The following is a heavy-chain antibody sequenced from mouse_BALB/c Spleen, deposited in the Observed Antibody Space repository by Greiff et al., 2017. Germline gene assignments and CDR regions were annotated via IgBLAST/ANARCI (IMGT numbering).Heavy chain of an antibody. D-gene: IGHD2-1*01. J-gene: IGHJ4*01. Sequence: QVQLQQSGAELVRPGTSVKVSCKASGYAFTNYLIEWVKQRPGQGLEWIGVINPGSGGTNYNEKFKGKATLTADKSSSTAYMQLSSLTSDDSAVYFCARYYGNSYYYAMDYWGQGTSVTVSS. CDR1: GYAFTNYL. CDR2: INPGSGGT. V-gene: IGHV1-54*01. CDR3: ARYYGNSYYYAMDY.